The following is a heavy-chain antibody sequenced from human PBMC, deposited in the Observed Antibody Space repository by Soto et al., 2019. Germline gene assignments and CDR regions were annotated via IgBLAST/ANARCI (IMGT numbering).Heavy chain of an antibody. CDR1: GYTFTSYG. J-gene: IGHJ5*02. Sequence: QVQLVQSGAEVKKPGASVKVSCKSSGYTFTSYGIHWVRQAPGQRLEWLGWISAYNGNTNYAQKFHGRVTMTTDTSTNTAHMELRSLRSDDTAMYYCARGGSGSYQTNWFDPWGQGTLVIVSS. D-gene: IGHD3-10*01. CDR2: ISAYNGNT. V-gene: IGHV1-18*01. CDR3: ARGGSGSYQTNWFDP.